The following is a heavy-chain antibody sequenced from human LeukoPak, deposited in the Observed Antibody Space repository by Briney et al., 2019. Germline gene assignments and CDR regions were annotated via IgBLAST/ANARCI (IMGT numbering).Heavy chain of an antibody. CDR1: GFTFDDYG. D-gene: IGHD3-10*01. V-gene: IGHV3-20*04. J-gene: IGHJ4*02. Sequence: GGFLRLSCAASGFTFDDYGMSWVRQAPGKGLEWVSGINWNGGSTGYADSVKGRFTISRDNAKNSLYLQMNSLRAEDTALYYCARLAGYYYGSGSAWRYYFDYWGQGTLVTVSS. CDR3: ARLAGYYYGSGSAWRYYFDY. CDR2: INWNGGST.